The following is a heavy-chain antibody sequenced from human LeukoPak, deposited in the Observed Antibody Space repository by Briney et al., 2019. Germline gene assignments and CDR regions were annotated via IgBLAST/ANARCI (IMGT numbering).Heavy chain of an antibody. CDR3: ARDNGGYCDYFDY. V-gene: IGHV1-18*04. CDR1: GYTFTGYY. J-gene: IGHJ4*02. CDR2: ISAYNGNT. D-gene: IGHD2-8*01. Sequence: GASVKVSCKASGYTFTGYYMHWVRQAPGQGLEWMGWISAYNGNTNYAQKLQGRVTMTTDTSTSTAYMELRSLRSDDTAVYYCARDNGGYCDYFDYWGQGTLVTVSS.